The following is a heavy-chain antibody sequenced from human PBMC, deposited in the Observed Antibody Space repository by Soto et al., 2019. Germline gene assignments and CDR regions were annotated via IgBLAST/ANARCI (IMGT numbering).Heavy chain of an antibody. CDR1: GFSLSTSGMC. V-gene: IGHV2-70*01. D-gene: IGHD3-9*01. Sequence: FGPTLVNPTQTLTLTCTFSGFSLSTSGMCVSWIRQPPGKALEWLALIDWDDDKYYSTSLRTRLTISKDTSKNQVVLTMTNMDPVDTATYYCARIRNYDILTGYPFAFDIWGQGTMVTVSS. CDR3: ARIRNYDILTGYPFAFDI. J-gene: IGHJ3*02. CDR2: IDWDDDK.